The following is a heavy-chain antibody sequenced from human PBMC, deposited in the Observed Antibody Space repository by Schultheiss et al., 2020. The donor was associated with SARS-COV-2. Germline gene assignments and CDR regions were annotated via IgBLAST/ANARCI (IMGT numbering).Heavy chain of an antibody. V-gene: IGHV4-4*07. J-gene: IGHJ4*02. CDR3: ARGYYDSSGYSSPFDY. CDR1: GGSISSYY. D-gene: IGHD3-22*01. Sequence: SETLSLTCTVSGGSISSYYWSWIRQPAGKGLEWIGRIYTSGSTNYNPSLKSRVTMSVDTSKNQFSLKLSSVTAADTAVYYCARGYYDSSGYSSPFDYWGQGTLVTVSS. CDR2: IYTSGST.